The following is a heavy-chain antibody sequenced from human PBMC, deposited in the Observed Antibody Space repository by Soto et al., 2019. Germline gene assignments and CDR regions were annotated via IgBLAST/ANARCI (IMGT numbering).Heavy chain of an antibody. CDR2: IDPSDSYT. Sequence: GESLKISCKGSGYSFTSYWISWVRQMPGKGLEWMGRIDPSDSYTNYSPSFQGHVTISADKSISTAYLQWSSLKASDTAMYYCARPGAAGLRSFQDSYYYGMDVWGQGTTVTVSS. CDR1: GYSFTSYW. J-gene: IGHJ6*02. CDR3: ARPGAAGLRSFQDSYYYGMDV. D-gene: IGHD3-9*01. V-gene: IGHV5-10-1*01.